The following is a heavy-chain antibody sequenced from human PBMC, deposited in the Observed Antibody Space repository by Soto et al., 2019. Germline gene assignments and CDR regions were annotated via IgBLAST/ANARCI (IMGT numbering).Heavy chain of an antibody. CDR2: IWYDGSNK. CDR3: ARDSIRGEGIDY. CDR1: GFTFSSYG. V-gene: IGHV3-33*01. Sequence: GGSLRLSCAASGFTFSSYGMHWVRQAPGKGLEWVAVIWYDGSNKYYADSVKGRFTISRDNSKNTLYLQMNSLRAEDTAVYYCARDSIRGEGIDYWGQGTLVTVSS. D-gene: IGHD3-10*01. J-gene: IGHJ4*02.